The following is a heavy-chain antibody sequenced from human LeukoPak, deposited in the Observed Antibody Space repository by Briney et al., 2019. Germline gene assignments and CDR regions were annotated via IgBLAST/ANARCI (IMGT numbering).Heavy chain of an antibody. J-gene: IGHJ5*02. V-gene: IGHV1-2*02. D-gene: IGHD6-13*01. CDR1: GYTFTGYY. CDR3: ARDHSSSWILS. CDR2: INPSSGGT. Sequence: GASVKVSCKASGYTFTGYYMHWVRQAPGQGLEWMGWINPSSGGTNYAQKFQGRVTMTRDTSICTAYMELSRLRSDDTAVYYCARDHSSSWILSWGQGTLVTVSS.